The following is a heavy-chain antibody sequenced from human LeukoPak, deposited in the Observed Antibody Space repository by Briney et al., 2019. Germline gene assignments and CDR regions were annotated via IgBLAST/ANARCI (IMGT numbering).Heavy chain of an antibody. CDR1: GYTFTSYD. V-gene: IGHV1-8*01. J-gene: IGHJ4*02. Sequence: ASVKVSCKASGYTFTSYDINWVRQATGQGLEWMGWMNPNSGNTGYAQKFQGRVTMTRNTSISTAYMELSSLRSEDTAVYYCARASSGYYHNDYWGQGTLVTVSS. CDR2: MNPNSGNT. CDR3: ARASSGYYHNDY. D-gene: IGHD3-22*01.